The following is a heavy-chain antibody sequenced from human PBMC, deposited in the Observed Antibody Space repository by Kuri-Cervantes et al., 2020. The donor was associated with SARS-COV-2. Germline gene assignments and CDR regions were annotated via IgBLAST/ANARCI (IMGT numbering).Heavy chain of an antibody. Sequence: GGSLRLSCTVSGGSISSHYWSWIRQPPGKGLEWVSAISGSGGSTYYADSVKGRFTISRDNSKNTLYLQMNSLRAEDTAVYYCAREGVEAFDIWGQGTMVTVSS. CDR1: GGSISSHY. J-gene: IGHJ3*02. CDR3: AREGVEAFDI. D-gene: IGHD1-1*01. CDR2: ISGSGGST. V-gene: IGHV3-23*01.